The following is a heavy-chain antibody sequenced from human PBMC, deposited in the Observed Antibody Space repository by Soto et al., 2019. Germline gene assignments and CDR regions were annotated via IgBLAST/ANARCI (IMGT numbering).Heavy chain of an antibody. CDR3: ARERGYCSGGSCPVDY. J-gene: IGHJ4*02. Sequence: QLQLQESGPGLVKPSETLSLTCTVSGGSISSSSYYWGWIRQPPGKGLEWIGSIYYSGSTYYNPSPTSRVTISVDTSKTQFSLKLSSVTAADTALYYCARERGYCSGGSCPVDYWGQGTLVTVSS. V-gene: IGHV4-39*02. CDR1: GGSISSSSYY. D-gene: IGHD2-15*01. CDR2: IYYSGST.